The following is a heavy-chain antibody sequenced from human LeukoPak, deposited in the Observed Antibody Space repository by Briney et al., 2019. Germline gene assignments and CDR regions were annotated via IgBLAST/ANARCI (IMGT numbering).Heavy chain of an antibody. V-gene: IGHV3-21*01. Sequence: TGRSLRLSCAASGFTFSSYSMNWVRQAPGKGLEWVSSISSSSSYIYYADSVKGRFTISRDNAKNSLYMQMNSLRGGYTAVYYCARDSRYFDWSIEYFYYWGQGTLVTVSS. CDR3: ARDSRYFDWSIEYFYY. D-gene: IGHD3-9*01. CDR1: GFTFSSYS. J-gene: IGHJ4*02. CDR2: ISSSSSYI.